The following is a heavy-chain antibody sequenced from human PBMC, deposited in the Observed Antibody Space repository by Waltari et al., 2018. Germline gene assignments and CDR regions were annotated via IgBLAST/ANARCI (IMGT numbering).Heavy chain of an antibody. CDR2: IYHSGST. CDR3: ASHYAVAGTVYYYGMDV. V-gene: IGHV4-38-2*01. CDR1: GYSISSGYY. J-gene: IGHJ6*02. Sequence: QVQLQESGPGLVKPSETLSLTCAVSGYSISSGYYWGWIRQPPGKGLEWIGSIYHSGSTYYNPSLKSRVTISVDTSKNQFSLKLSSVTAADTAVYYCASHYAVAGTVYYYGMDVWGQGTTVTVSS. D-gene: IGHD6-19*01.